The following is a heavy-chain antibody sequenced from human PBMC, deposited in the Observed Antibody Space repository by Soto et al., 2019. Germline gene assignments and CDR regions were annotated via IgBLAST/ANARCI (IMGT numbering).Heavy chain of an antibody. Sequence: PSETLSLTCAVYGGSFSGYYWSWIRQPPGKGLEWIGEINHSGSTNYNPSLKSRVTISVDTSKNQFSLKLSSVTAADTAVYYCVRANYYDSSGQGTYFDYWGQGTLVTVSS. V-gene: IGHV4-34*01. CDR1: GGSFSGYY. D-gene: IGHD3-22*01. CDR2: INHSGST. J-gene: IGHJ4*02. CDR3: VRANYYDSSGQGTYFDY.